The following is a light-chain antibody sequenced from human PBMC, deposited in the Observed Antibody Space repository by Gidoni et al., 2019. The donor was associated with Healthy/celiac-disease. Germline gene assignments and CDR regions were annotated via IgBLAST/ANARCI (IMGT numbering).Light chain of an antibody. J-gene: IGKJ2*01. CDR1: QSVSSN. CDR2: GAS. V-gene: IGKV3-15*01. CDR3: QPYNNRYT. Sequence: EIVMTQSPATLSVSPGERATLSCRASQSVSSNLAWYQQKPGQAPRLLIYGASTRATGIPARFSGSGSGTEFTLTISSLQSEDFAVYYCQPYNNRYTFGQGTKLEIK.